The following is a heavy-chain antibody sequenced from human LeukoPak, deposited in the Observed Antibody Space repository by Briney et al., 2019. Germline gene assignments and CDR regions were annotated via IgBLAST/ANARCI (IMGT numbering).Heavy chain of an antibody. CDR3: ARSAVAVFGYYFDY. CDR1: GFTFSSYA. D-gene: IGHD6-19*01. Sequence: GGSLRLSCAASGFTFSSYAMHWVRQAPGKGLEWVAVISYDGSNKYYADSVKGRFTISRDNSKNTLYLQTNSLRAEDTAVYYCARSAVAVFGYYFDYWGQGTLVTVSS. V-gene: IGHV3-30-3*01. CDR2: ISYDGSNK. J-gene: IGHJ4*02.